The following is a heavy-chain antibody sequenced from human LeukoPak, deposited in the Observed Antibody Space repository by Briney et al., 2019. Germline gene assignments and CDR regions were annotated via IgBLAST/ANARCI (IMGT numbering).Heavy chain of an antibody. Sequence: SVKVSCTASGYPFTSYYISWVRQAPGQGLEWMGGIIPIFGTANYAQKFQGRVTITADESTSTAYMELSSLRSEDTAVYYCASPRGVVTDNDAFDIWGQGTMVTVSS. CDR3: ASPRGVVTDNDAFDI. CDR1: GYPFTSYY. V-gene: IGHV1-69*13. J-gene: IGHJ3*02. D-gene: IGHD2-21*02. CDR2: IIPIFGTA.